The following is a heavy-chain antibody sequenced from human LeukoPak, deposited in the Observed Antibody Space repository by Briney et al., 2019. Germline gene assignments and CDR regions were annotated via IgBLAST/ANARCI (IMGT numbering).Heavy chain of an antibody. V-gene: IGHV4-30-4*01. Sequence: SETLSLTCTVSGGSISSGDYYWSWIRQPRGKGLEWIGYIYYSGSTYYNPSLKSRVTISVDTSKNQFSLKLSSVTAADTAVYYCARDRAGSHLDYWGQETLVTVSS. CDR1: GGSISSGDYY. CDR3: ARDRAGSHLDY. J-gene: IGHJ4*02. CDR2: IYYSGST. D-gene: IGHD2-15*01.